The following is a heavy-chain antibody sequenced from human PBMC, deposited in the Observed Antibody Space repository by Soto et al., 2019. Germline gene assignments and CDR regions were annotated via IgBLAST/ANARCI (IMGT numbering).Heavy chain of an antibody. CDR3: ARRFWSGYSSPLGAFDI. Sequence: GSLRLSCAASGFTFSSYWMSWVRQAPGKGLEWVANIKQDGSEKYYVDSVKGRFIISRDNAKNSLYLQMNSLRAEDTAVYYCARRFWSGYSSPLGAFDIWGQGTMVTVSS. D-gene: IGHD3-3*01. CDR1: GFTFSSYW. J-gene: IGHJ3*02. V-gene: IGHV3-7*01. CDR2: IKQDGSEK.